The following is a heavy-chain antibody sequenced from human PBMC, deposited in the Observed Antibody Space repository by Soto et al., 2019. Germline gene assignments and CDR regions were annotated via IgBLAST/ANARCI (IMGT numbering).Heavy chain of an antibody. CDR3: ARTLMIVPSTDAFDI. V-gene: IGHV1-18*04. Sequence: QVQLVQSGAEVKKPGASVKVSCKASGYTFITYLITWVRQAPGQGLEWMGWISPYNGNTDYAQRLQGRVTMTSDTSTSTAYMELRSLRYDDTAVYYCARTLMIVPSTDAFDIWGQGTMVTVSS. CDR2: ISPYNGNT. D-gene: IGHD3-22*01. J-gene: IGHJ3*02. CDR1: GYTFITYL.